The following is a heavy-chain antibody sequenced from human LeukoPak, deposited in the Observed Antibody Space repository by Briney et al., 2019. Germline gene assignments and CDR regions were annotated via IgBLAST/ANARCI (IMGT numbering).Heavy chain of an antibody. D-gene: IGHD6-6*01. CDR2: ISAYNGNT. Sequence: ASVKVSCKASGYTFTSYGISWVRQAPGQGLEWMGWISAYNGNTNYAQKLQGRVTMTRDTSIRTAYMELSRLRSDDTAVYYCARAIAARREDYWGQGTLVTVSS. CDR3: ARAIAARREDY. CDR1: GYTFTSYG. J-gene: IGHJ4*02. V-gene: IGHV1-18*01.